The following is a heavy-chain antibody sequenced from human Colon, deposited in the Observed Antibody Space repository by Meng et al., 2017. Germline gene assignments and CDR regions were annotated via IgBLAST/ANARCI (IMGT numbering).Heavy chain of an antibody. CDR2: INWNGGST. CDR3: ARDTTLGSTNWFDP. V-gene: IGHV3-20*01. CDR1: GFTFDDYG. J-gene: IGHJ5*02. D-gene: IGHD1-1*01. Sequence: GESLKISCAASGFTFDDYGMSWVRQAPGKGLEWASGINWNGGSTGYADSVKGRFTISRDNAKNPLYLQMNSLRAEDTALYHSARDTTLGSTNWFDPWGQGSLVTVSS.